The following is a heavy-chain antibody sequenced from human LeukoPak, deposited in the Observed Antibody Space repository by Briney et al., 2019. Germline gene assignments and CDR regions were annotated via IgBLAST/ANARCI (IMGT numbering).Heavy chain of an antibody. Sequence: ASVKVSCKASGYTFTGYYMHWVRQAPGQGLEWMGRINPNSGGTNYAQKFQGRVTITADESTSTAYMELSSLRSEDTAVYYCARDQGGSAAIDIWGQGTMVTVSS. V-gene: IGHV1-2*06. D-gene: IGHD1-26*01. CDR3: ARDQGGSAAIDI. CDR2: INPNSGGT. CDR1: GYTFTGYY. J-gene: IGHJ3*02.